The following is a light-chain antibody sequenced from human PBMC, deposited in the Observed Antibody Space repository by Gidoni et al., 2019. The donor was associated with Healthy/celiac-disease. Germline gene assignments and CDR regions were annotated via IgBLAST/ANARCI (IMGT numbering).Light chain of an antibody. CDR1: QSISSY. V-gene: IGKV1-39*01. CDR2: AAS. Sequence: GDRVTITCRASQSISSYLNWYQQKPGKAPKLLIYAASSLQSGVPSRFSGSGSGTDFTLTISSLQPEDFATYYCQQSYSTPQTFGQGTKLEIK. CDR3: QQSYSTPQT. J-gene: IGKJ2*01.